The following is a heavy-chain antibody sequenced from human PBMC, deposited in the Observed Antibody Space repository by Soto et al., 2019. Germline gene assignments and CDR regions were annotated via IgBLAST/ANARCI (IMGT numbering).Heavy chain of an antibody. V-gene: IGHV3-7*01. CDR2: VKEDGSEL. CDR3: ARNIGFDYVN. D-gene: IGHD5-12*01. Sequence: GGSLRLSCAVSGFNVMSYWMSWVRQAPGKGLEWVASVKEDGSELYYLHSVRGRFSISRDSAGNALHLTMNYLSAEDTGVYFCARNIGFDYVNWGQGILVTVSS. J-gene: IGHJ4*02. CDR1: GFNVMSYW.